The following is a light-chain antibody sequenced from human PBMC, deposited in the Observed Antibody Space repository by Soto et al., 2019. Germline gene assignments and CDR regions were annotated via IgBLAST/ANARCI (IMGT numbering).Light chain of an antibody. CDR2: SAS. CDR3: QQADSFPIT. Sequence: DIQMTQSPSSVSASVGDRVTITCRASQAISTWLAWYQQKPGKAPKLLVYSASSLQTGVPSRFSGSGSGTDFTHTISSLQPEDFATYYCQQADSFPITFGQGTRLEIK. J-gene: IGKJ5*01. CDR1: QAISTW. V-gene: IGKV1-12*01.